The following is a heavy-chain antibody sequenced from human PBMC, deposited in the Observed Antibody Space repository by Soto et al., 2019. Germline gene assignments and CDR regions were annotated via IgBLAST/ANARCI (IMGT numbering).Heavy chain of an antibody. CDR2: IYYSGST. Sequence: SETLALGCTFSGGSISIRSYYWGWIRQPPGKGLEWIGSIYYSGSTYYNPSLKSRVTISVDTSKNQLSLKLSSVTAADTAVYYCARQSGSYHHFDYWGQGTLVTVSS. CDR1: GGSISIRSYY. J-gene: IGHJ4*02. CDR3: ARQSGSYHHFDY. V-gene: IGHV4-39*01. D-gene: IGHD1-26*01.